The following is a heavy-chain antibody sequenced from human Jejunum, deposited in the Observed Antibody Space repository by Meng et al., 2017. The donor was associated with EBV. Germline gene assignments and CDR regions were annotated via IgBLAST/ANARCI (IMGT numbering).Heavy chain of an antibody. D-gene: IGHD3-22*01. Sequence: QVQLVQSGAQVKKPGSSVKVSCKASGGNFSSYVINWVRQAPGQGLEWMGGIIPIFGRTNYALEFQDRVTITADKFTSTVYMEMSSLKPEDTAVYYCARDQGRDYDSSTYYTHWGRGTLVTVSS. CDR2: IIPIFGRT. CDR1: GGNFSSYV. J-gene: IGHJ4*02. V-gene: IGHV1-69*06. CDR3: ARDQGRDYDSSTYYTH.